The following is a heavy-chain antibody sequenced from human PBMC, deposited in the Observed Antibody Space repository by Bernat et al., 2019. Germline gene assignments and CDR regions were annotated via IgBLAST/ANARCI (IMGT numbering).Heavy chain of an antibody. J-gene: IGHJ4*02. V-gene: IGHV3-21*01. D-gene: IGHD3-10*01. CDR2: ISSSSSYI. Sequence: EVQLVESGGGLVKPGGSLRLSCAASGFTFSSYSMNWVRQAPGKGLEWVSSISSSSSYIYYADSVKGRFTISRDNAKNSLYLQMNSLRAEDTAVYYCARGAPYYGSGTTTERAKKFDYWGQGTLVTVSP. CDR3: ARGAPYYGSGTTTERAKKFDY. CDR1: GFTFSSYS.